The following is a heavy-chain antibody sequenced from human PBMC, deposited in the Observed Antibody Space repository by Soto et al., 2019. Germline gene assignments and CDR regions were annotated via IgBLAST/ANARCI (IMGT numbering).Heavy chain of an antibody. V-gene: IGHV4-59*01. Sequence: SETLSLTCTVSGGSIRSYYWSWIRQPPGKGLEWIGYIYNSGSTNYNPSLKSRVTMSVDTSKNQFSLKLSSVTAADTAVYYCARERGVIVNYYFDYWGQGTLVTVSS. J-gene: IGHJ4*02. CDR1: GGSIRSYY. CDR2: IYNSGST. D-gene: IGHD3-16*02. CDR3: ARERGVIVNYYFDY.